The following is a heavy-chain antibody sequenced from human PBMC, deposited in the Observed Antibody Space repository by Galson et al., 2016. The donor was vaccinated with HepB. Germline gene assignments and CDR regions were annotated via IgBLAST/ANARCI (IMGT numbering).Heavy chain of an antibody. CDR1: GYTFDTHG. V-gene: IGHV1-18*01. CDR2: ISRYNGNT. CDR3: ASRVSGRPY. J-gene: IGHJ4*02. D-gene: IGHD1-26*01. Sequence: SVKVSCKASGYTFDTHGVSWVRQAPGQGPEWVGWISRYNGNTDYAQKFQGRVTMTTDISTAYMELWSLGSDDTAVYYCASRVSGRPYWGQGTLVTVSS.